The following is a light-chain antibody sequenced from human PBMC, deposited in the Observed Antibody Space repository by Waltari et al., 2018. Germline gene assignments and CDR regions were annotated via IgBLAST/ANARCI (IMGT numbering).Light chain of an antibody. J-gene: IGLJ3*02. Sequence: QSALTQTATVSGSPGQSITIACRGPSSDIGNYNLVSWYQQHTGKAPTLIIYDVNKRPSGVSNRFSGSKSGNTAFLTISGLQTADEADYYCSSYAGSAISVFGGGTKLTVL. V-gene: IGLV2-23*02. CDR1: SSDIGNYNL. CDR3: SSYAGSAISV. CDR2: DVN.